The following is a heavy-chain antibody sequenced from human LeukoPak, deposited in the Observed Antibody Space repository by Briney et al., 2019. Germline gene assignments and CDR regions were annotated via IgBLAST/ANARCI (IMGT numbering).Heavy chain of an antibody. Sequence: GGSLRLSCAASGFTFTSYEMNWVRQAPGKGLEWVSYISSSGSRIHYADSVKGRFTISRDNAKNSLYLQMSSLTAEDTAVYYCARVYHDTSAYYATWGFDYWGQGTLVTVSS. CDR1: GFTFTSYE. V-gene: IGHV3-48*03. J-gene: IGHJ4*02. D-gene: IGHD3-22*01. CDR3: ARVYHDTSAYYATWGFDY. CDR2: ISSSGSRI.